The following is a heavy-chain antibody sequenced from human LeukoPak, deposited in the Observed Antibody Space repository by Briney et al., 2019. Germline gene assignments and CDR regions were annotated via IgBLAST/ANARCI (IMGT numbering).Heavy chain of an antibody. Sequence: ASVKVSCKASGYTFTGYYMHWVRQAPGQGLEWMGWISPNNGNTNYAQMLQGRVTMTTDTSTSTAYMELRSLISDDTAVYYCARTPGGPARFDYWGQGTLVTVSS. J-gene: IGHJ4*02. D-gene: IGHD3-16*01. V-gene: IGHV1-18*04. CDR3: ARTPGGPARFDY. CDR2: ISPNNGNT. CDR1: GYTFTGYY.